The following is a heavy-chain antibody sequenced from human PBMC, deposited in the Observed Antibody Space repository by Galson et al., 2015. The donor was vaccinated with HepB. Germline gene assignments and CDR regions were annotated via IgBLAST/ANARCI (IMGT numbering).Heavy chain of an antibody. CDR3: ARVEWETPGAFDI. V-gene: IGHV3-66*01. CDR2: IYSGGST. CDR1: GFTVSSNY. J-gene: IGHJ3*02. D-gene: IGHD1-26*01. Sequence: SLRLSCAASGFTVSSNYMSWVRQAPGKGLEWVSVIYSGGSTYYADSVKGRFTISRDNSKNTLYLQMNSLRAEDTAVYYCARVEWETPGAFDIWGQGTMVTVSS.